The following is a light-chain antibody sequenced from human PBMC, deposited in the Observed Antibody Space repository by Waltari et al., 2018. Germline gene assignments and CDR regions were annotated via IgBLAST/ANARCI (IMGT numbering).Light chain of an antibody. Sequence: DIVMTQSPDSLTVSLVERATFFCKCSQRLFNSPNSNNYFAWYQQKPGQPPKLLTYWASTRESGVPNRISGGWSGTYFTLTITNVQAEDVALYYCQHYYTPPYTFGQGTRLEIK. V-gene: IGKV4-1*01. J-gene: IGKJ2*01. CDR3: QHYYTPPYT. CDR2: WAS. CDR1: QRLFNSPNSNNY.